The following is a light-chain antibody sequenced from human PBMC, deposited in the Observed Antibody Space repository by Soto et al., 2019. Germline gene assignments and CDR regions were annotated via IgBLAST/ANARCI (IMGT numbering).Light chain of an antibody. CDR3: LQDYNYPFT. V-gene: IGKV1-6*01. J-gene: IGKJ4*01. CDR1: QAIRND. CDR2: STS. Sequence: IQMTQSPSSLSASVGDRVTITCRASQAIRNDLGWFQQKPGKAPKLLIYSTSTLQSGVPSRFSGSGSGTNFSLPISSLQPKDFATYFCLQDYNYPFTFGGGTKG.